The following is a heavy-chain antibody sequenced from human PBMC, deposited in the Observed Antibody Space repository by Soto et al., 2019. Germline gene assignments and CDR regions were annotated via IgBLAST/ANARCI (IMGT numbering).Heavy chain of an antibody. D-gene: IGHD6-19*01. CDR3: AKEYSSGWLLDY. CDR1: GFTFSSYG. V-gene: IGHV3-30*18. Sequence: QVQLVESGGGVVQPGRSLRLSCAASGFTFSSYGMHWVRQAPGKGLEWVAVISYDGSNKNYADSVKGRFTISRDNSRNTLYLQMNSLRAEDTAVYYCAKEYSSGWLLDYWGQGTLVTVSS. J-gene: IGHJ4*02. CDR2: ISYDGSNK.